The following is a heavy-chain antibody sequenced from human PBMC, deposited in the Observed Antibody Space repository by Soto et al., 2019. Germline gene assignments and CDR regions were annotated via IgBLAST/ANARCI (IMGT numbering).Heavy chain of an antibody. CDR3: ARDLRPSELVRTAGPDY. CDR1: GFTFSSYG. J-gene: IGHJ4*02. Sequence: GGSLRLSCAASGFTFSSYGMHWVRQAPGKGLEWVAVIWYDGSNKYYADSVKGRFTISRDNSKNTLYLQMNSLRAEDTAVYYCARDLRPSELVRTAGPDYWGQGTLVTVSS. CDR2: IWYDGSNK. V-gene: IGHV3-33*01. D-gene: IGHD6-13*01.